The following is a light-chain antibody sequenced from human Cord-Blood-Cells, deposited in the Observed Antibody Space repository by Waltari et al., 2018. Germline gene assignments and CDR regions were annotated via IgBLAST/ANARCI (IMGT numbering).Light chain of an antibody. CDR2: DVS. V-gene: IGLV2-14*03. CDR3: SSYTSSSNWV. Sequence: KAPKLMIYDVSNRPSGVSNRFSGSKSGNTASLTISGLQAEDEADYYCSSYTSSSNWVFGGGTKLTV. J-gene: IGLJ3*02.